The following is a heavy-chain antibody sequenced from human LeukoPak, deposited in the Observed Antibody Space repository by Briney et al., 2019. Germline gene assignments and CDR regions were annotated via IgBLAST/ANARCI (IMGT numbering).Heavy chain of an antibody. V-gene: IGHV3-9*01. CDR3: AARRAGNWFDP. D-gene: IGHD6-19*01. Sequence: GGSLRLSCAASGFTFDDYAMHWVRQAPGKGLEWVSGISWNSGSIGYADSVKGRFTISRDNAKSSLYLQMNSLRAEDTALYYCAARRAGNWFDPWGQGTLVTVSS. CDR2: ISWNSGSI. J-gene: IGHJ5*02. CDR1: GFTFDDYA.